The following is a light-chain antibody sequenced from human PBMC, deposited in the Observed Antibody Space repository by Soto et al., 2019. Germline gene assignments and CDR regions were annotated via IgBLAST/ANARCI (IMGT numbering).Light chain of an antibody. J-gene: IGKJ1*01. CDR2: AAS. Sequence: DIQMTQSPSSLSASVGDRVTITCRASQSISSYLNWYQQKPGKAPKLLIYAASSLQSGVPSMFSGSASGTDFPLTISSLQPEDFATYYCQQSYSTPQTFGQGTKVEIK. CDR1: QSISSY. V-gene: IGKV1-39*01. CDR3: QQSYSTPQT.